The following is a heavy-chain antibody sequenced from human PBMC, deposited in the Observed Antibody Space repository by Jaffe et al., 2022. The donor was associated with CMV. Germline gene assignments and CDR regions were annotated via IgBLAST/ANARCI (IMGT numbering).Heavy chain of an antibody. J-gene: IGHJ4*02. CDR2: IHPGDYDI. V-gene: IGHV5-51*01. D-gene: IGHD6-19*01. Sequence: EVQLVQSGAEVKKPGESLKISCQGSGFRSSNYWIGWVRQMPGKGLEWMGIIHPGDYDIRYSPSFQGRVSVSADKSISTAYLQWSSLKPSDTAIYYCASTSIPLADPYYFDDWGQGTLVTVSS. CDR1: GFRSSNYW. CDR3: ASTSIPLADPYYFDD.